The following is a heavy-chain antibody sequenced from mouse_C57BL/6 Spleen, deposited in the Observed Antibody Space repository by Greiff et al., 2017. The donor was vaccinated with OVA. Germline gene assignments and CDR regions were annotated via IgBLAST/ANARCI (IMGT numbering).Heavy chain of an antibody. J-gene: IGHJ1*03. Sequence: EVKLVESGAELVKPGASVKLSCTASGFNIKDYYMHWVKQRTEQGLEWIGRIDPEDGETKYAPKFQGKATITADTSSNTAYLQLSSLTSEDTAVYYCARAYGSSYGYFDVWGTGTTVTVSS. CDR2: IDPEDGET. CDR1: GFNIKDYY. CDR3: ARAYGSSYGYFDV. D-gene: IGHD1-1*01. V-gene: IGHV14-2*01.